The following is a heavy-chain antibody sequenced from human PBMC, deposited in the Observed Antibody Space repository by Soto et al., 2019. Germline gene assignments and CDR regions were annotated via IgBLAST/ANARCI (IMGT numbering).Heavy chain of an antibody. CDR1: GGSISSYY. CDR2: IYYSGST. J-gene: IGHJ5*02. Sequence: SETLSLTCTVSGGSISSYYWSWIRQPPGKGLEWIGYIYYSGSTNYNPSLKSRVTISVDTSKNQFSLKLSSVTAADTAVYYCARGGYGVNGGWFDPWGQGTLVTVSS. V-gene: IGHV4-59*12. D-gene: IGHD4-17*01. CDR3: ARGGYGVNGGWFDP.